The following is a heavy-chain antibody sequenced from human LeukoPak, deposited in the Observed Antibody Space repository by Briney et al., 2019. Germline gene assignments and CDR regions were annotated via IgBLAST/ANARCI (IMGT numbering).Heavy chain of an antibody. J-gene: IGHJ4*02. CDR3: ARDGYSNSAIFDY. CDR1: GYTFTGYY. V-gene: IGHV1-2*02. Sequence: ASVKVSCKASGYTFTGYYMHWVRQAPGQGLEWMGWINPNSGGTNYAQKFQGRVTMTRDTSISTAYMELSRLRSDDTAVYYCARDGYSNSAIFDYWGQGTLVTVSS. D-gene: IGHD4-11*01. CDR2: INPNSGGT.